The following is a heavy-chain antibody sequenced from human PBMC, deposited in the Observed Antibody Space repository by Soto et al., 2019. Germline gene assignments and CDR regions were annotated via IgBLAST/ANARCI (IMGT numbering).Heavy chain of an antibody. CDR3: ARDVSTLAFDY. Sequence: PSETLSLTCTVSGGSISSYYWSWIRQPPGKGLEWIGYIYYSGSTNYNPSLKSRVTISVDTSKNQFSLKLSSVTAADTAVYYCARDVSTLAFDYWGQGTLVTVSS. J-gene: IGHJ4*02. CDR2: IYYSGST. V-gene: IGHV4-59*01. CDR1: GGSISSYY. D-gene: IGHD2-15*01.